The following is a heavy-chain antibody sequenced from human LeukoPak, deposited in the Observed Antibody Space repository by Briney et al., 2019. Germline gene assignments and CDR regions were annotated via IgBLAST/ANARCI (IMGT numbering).Heavy chain of an antibody. CDR2: INPHSGGT. Sequence: ASVKVSCKASGYTFTGYYMHWVRQAPGQGLEWMGWINPHSGGTNYAQKFQGRVTMTRDTSISTAYMELSRLRSDDTAVYYCATPPRYYYDSSGYPRYWGQGTLVTVSS. V-gene: IGHV1-2*02. CDR1: GYTFTGYY. D-gene: IGHD3-22*01. CDR3: ATPPRYYYDSSGYPRY. J-gene: IGHJ4*02.